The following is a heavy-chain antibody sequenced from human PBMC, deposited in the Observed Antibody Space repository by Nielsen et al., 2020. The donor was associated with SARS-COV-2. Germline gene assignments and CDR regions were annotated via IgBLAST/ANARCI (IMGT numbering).Heavy chain of an antibody. J-gene: IGHJ3*02. V-gene: IGHV4-59*01. D-gene: IGHD3-22*01. CDR1: GGSISSYY. Sequence: SETLSPTCTVSGGSISSYYWSWIRQPPGKGLEWIGYIYYSGSTNYNPSLKSRVTISVDTSKNQFSLKLSSVTAADTAVYYCARGDYYDSSGYGDAFDIWGQGTMVTVSS. CDR2: IYYSGST. CDR3: ARGDYYDSSGYGDAFDI.